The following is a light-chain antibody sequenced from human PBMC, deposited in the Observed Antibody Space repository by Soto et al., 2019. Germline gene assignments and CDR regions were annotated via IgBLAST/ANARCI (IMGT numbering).Light chain of an antibody. Sequence: DIQMTQSPSSVSASVGDRVTITCLASQGVSTWLAWYQQKPGKAPNLLIYTASSLQSGVPSRFSGSGSGTDFTLTINGLQPDDFATYYCQHYNSYSEAFGQGTKVDIK. V-gene: IGKV1D-16*01. J-gene: IGKJ1*01. CDR2: TAS. CDR3: QHYNSYSEA. CDR1: QGVSTW.